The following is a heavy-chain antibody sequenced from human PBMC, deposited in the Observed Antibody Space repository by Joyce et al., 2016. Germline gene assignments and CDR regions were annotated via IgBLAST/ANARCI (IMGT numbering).Heavy chain of an antibody. J-gene: IGHJ4*02. CDR1: GGFISSGGYH. Sequence: QVQLQESGPGLVKPSQTLSLTCSVSGGFISSGGYHWSWIRQHPGKGLEWSGYIYYRGSSYYNPALRSRVTISVDTSKNQFSLKLNSVTAADTAVYYCARREYGDYFDNWGQGTLVTVSS. CDR2: IYYRGSS. CDR3: ARREYGDYFDN. D-gene: IGHD4-17*01. V-gene: IGHV4-31*03.